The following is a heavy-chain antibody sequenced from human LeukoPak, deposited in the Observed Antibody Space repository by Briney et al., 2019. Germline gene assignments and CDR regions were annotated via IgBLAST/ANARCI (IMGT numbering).Heavy chain of an antibody. CDR3: ARASCSGGSCYSSGWAFDC. J-gene: IGHJ4*02. CDR2: INPSGGST. CDR1: GYTFTSYY. Sequence: ASVKVSCKASGYTFTSYYMHWVRQAPGQGLEWMGIINPSGGSTSYAQKFQGRVTMTRDTSTSTVYMELSSLRAEDTAVYYCARASCSGGSCYSSGWAFDCWGQGTLVTVSS. V-gene: IGHV1-46*01. D-gene: IGHD2-15*01.